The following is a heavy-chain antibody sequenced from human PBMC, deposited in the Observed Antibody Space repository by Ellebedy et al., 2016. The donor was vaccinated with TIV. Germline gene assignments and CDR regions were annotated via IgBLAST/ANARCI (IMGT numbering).Heavy chain of an antibody. Sequence: AASVKVSCKASGYTFTSDLIHWVRQAPGQGLEWMGVINPSNGGTGYAQKLQGRVTMTRDTSPSTVYMELSSLRSEDTAVYYCAREGGVYFFDYWGQGTLVTVSS. CDR2: INPSNGGT. CDR3: AREGGVYFFDY. V-gene: IGHV1-46*01. CDR1: GYTFTSDL. D-gene: IGHD1-26*01. J-gene: IGHJ4*02.